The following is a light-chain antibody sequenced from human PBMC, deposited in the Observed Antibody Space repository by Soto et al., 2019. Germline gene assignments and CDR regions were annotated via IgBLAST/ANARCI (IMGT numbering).Light chain of an antibody. V-gene: IGLV3-1*01. J-gene: IGLJ2*01. CDR3: QAWDSSTVV. Sequence: SYELTQPPSVSVSPGQTASITCSGHKLGNKYACWYQQKPGQSPVLLIYQDTKRPSGIPERFSGSNSGNTATLTISGTQAMDEDDYYCQAWDSSTVVFGGGTKLTVL. CDR2: QDT. CDR1: KLGNKY.